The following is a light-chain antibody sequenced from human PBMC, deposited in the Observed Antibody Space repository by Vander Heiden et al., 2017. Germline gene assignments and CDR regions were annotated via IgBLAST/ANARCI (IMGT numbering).Light chain of an antibody. CDR3: QLYNDYSWT. CDR2: KAS. V-gene: IGKV1-5*03. J-gene: IGKJ1*01. Sequence: DIQMTQSPSTLSASVGARVTITCRASQSISTWLAWYQQKPGKAPKLLIYKASSLESGVPSRFSGSGSGTEFTLTISSLQPDDFATYYCQLYNDYSWTFGQGTKVEIK. CDR1: QSISTW.